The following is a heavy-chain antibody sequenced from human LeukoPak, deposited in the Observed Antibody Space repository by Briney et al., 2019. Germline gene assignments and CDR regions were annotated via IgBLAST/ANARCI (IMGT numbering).Heavy chain of an antibody. CDR3: AKLSGGSYSDY. Sequence: GSLRLSCAASGITFSSYGMTWVRQAPGKGLEWVSAIGSSGASTYYADSVKGRFTISRDNSKNMLYLQMNSLRVEDTAVFYCAKLSGGSYSDYWGQGTLVTVSS. J-gene: IGHJ4*02. D-gene: IGHD1-26*01. CDR2: IGSSGAST. V-gene: IGHV3-23*01. CDR1: GITFSSYG.